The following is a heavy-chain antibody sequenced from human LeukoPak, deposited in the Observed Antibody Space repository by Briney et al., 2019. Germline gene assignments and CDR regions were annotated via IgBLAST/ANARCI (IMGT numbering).Heavy chain of an antibody. V-gene: IGHV1-69*01. CDR2: IIPIFGTT. CDR3: ARTSIVAARPRGLDY. D-gene: IGHD6-13*01. Sequence: SVKVSCKASGGTFSSYAISWVRQAPGQGLEWMGGIIPIFGTTSYAQKFQGRVTITADESTSTAYMELTSLRSEVTAVYYCARTSIVAARPRGLDYWGQGTLVTVSS. J-gene: IGHJ4*02. CDR1: GGTFSSYA.